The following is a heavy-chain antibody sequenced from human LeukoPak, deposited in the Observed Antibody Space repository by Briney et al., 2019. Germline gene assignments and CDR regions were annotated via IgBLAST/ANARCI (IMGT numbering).Heavy chain of an antibody. Sequence: PSQALSLTCTVSGYSISSGYYWGWIRQPPGKGLEWIGSIYHSGSTYYNPSLKSRVTISVDTSKNQFPLKLSSVTAADTAVYYCARRMVNYVWGSYRYDAFGIWGQGTMLTVSS. J-gene: IGHJ3*02. CDR2: IYHSGST. D-gene: IGHD3-16*02. CDR1: GYSISSGYY. V-gene: IGHV4-38-2*02. CDR3: ARRMVNYVWGSYRYDAFGI.